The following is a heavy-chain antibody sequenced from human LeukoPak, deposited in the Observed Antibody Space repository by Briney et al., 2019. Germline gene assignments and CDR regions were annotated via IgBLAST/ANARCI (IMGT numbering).Heavy chain of an antibody. J-gene: IGHJ4*02. CDR1: GGSFSGYY. V-gene: IGHV4-34*01. Sequence: SETLSLTCAVYGGSFSGYYWSWIRQPPGKGLEWIGEINHSGSTNYNPSLKSRVTISVDTSKNQFSLKLSSVTAADTAVYYCARGLSLIYWGQGTLVTVSS. CDR2: INHSGST. CDR3: ARGLSLIY.